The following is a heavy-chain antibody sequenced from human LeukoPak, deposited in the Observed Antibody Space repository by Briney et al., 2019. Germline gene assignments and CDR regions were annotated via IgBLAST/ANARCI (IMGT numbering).Heavy chain of an antibody. J-gene: IGHJ5*02. V-gene: IGHV4-38-2*02. D-gene: IGHD6-13*01. CDR3: ARLSSSWFSPFDP. CDR2: IYHSGST. Sequence: PSETLSLTCTVSGCSISSGYYWGWIGQPPGKGLEWIGSIYHSGSTYYNPSLKSRVTISVDTSKNQFSLKLSSVTAADTAVYYCARLSSSWFSPFDPWGQGTLVTVSS. CDR1: GCSISSGYY.